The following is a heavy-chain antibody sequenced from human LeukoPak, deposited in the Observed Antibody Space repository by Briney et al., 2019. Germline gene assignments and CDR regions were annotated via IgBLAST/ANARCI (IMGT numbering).Heavy chain of an antibody. J-gene: IGHJ6*02. D-gene: IGHD3-22*01. Sequence: GRSLRLSCAASGFTFSSYGMHWVRQAPGKGLEWVAVIWYDGSNKYYADSVKGRFTISRDNSKNTLYLQMNSLRAEDTAVYYCARDKRNLYDSRGHYYYGMDVWGQGTTVTVSS. CDR1: GFTFSSYG. V-gene: IGHV3-33*01. CDR3: ARDKRNLYDSRGHYYYGMDV. CDR2: IWYDGSNK.